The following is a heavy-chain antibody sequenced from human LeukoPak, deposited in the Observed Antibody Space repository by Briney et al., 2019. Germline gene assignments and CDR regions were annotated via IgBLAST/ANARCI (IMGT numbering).Heavy chain of an antibody. CDR1: GFTFSNYD. CDR3: ARGADTHFDY. J-gene: IGHJ4*02. D-gene: IGHD2-15*01. Sequence: AGGSLRLSCAASGFTFSNYDMHWVRQATGKGLEWVSAIGTAGDTYYQGSVRGRFTMSRENAKNSLYLQMNSLTAGDTAVYYCARGADTHFDYWGQGILLTVSS. V-gene: IGHV3-13*04. CDR2: IGTAGDT.